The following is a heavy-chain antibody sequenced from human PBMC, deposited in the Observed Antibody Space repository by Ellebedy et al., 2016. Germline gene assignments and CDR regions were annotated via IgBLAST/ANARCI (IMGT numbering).Heavy chain of an antibody. D-gene: IGHD7-27*01. J-gene: IGHJ4*02. Sequence: ASVKVSCXASGYSLTSYVISWVRKATGQGLEWMGWMNPDTGGTGYAQKFQGRVSMTRNISISTAFMELSNLRSEDTAVYYCARGILTGDRGDFWGQGTLVTVSS. CDR1: GYSLTSYV. CDR3: ARGILTGDRGDF. V-gene: IGHV1-8*01. CDR2: MNPDTGGT.